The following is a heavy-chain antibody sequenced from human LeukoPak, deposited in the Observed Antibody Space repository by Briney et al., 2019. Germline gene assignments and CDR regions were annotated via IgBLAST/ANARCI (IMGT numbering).Heavy chain of an antibody. CDR2: SRNKAKSYTT. V-gene: IGHV3-72*01. D-gene: IGHD6-19*01. Sequence: PGGSLRLSCAASGFTFSDYYMSWIRQAPGKGLEWVGRSRNKAKSYTTEYAASVKGRFTISRDDSKNSLCLQMNSLKTEDTAVYYCVRVGSVAGSDYLDYWGQGTLVTVSS. CDR1: GFTFSDYY. J-gene: IGHJ4*02. CDR3: VRVGSVAGSDYLDY.